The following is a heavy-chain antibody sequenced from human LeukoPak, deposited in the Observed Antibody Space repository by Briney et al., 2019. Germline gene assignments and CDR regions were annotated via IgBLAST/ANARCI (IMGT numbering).Heavy chain of an antibody. J-gene: IGHJ3*01. CDR1: GFTFSSYW. CDR2: INSDGSTT. CDR3: ARAGYCSSTSCYMFD. V-gene: IGHV3-74*03. Sequence: PGGSLRLSCAASGFTFSSYWMHWARQAPGKGLVWVSRINSDGSTTTYADSVKGRFTISRDNAKNTLYLQMKSLRAEDTAVYYCARAGYCSSTSCYMFDWGQGTMVTISS. D-gene: IGHD2-2*01.